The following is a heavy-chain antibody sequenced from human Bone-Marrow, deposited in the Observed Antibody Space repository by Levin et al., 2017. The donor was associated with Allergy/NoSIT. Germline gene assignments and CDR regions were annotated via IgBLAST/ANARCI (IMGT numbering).Heavy chain of an antibody. CDR1: GFTFSTSG. Sequence: SGGSLRLSCEASGFTFSTSGMHWVRQAPGKGLEWLAIISYDGRNEVYADSVKGRFAISRDNSKSSSFLQMNSLRVEDTAVYYSTNGLGTGWTPGGLWGQGALVTVSS. D-gene: IGHD3/OR15-3a*01. CDR2: ISYDGRNE. CDR3: TNGLGTGWTPGGL. J-gene: IGHJ4*02. V-gene: IGHV3-30*18.